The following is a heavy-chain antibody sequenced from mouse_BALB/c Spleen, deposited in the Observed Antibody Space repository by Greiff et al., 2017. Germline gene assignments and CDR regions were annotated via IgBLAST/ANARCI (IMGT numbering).Heavy chain of an antibody. Sequence: QVQLQQSGPGLVAPSQSLSITCTVSGFSLTDYGVSWIRQPPGKGLEWLGVIWGGGSTYYNAALKSRMSISKDNSKSQVFLKMNSLQTDDTAMYYCAKHLYYYGSSLYYYAMDYWGQGTSVTVSS. D-gene: IGHD1-1*01. J-gene: IGHJ4*01. CDR3: AKHLYYYGSSLYYYAMDY. CDR2: IWGGGST. V-gene: IGHV2-6-5*01. CDR1: GFSLTDYG.